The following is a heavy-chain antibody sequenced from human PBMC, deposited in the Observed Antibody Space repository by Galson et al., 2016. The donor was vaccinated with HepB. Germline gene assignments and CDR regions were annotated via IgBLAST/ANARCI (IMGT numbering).Heavy chain of an antibody. Sequence: SETLSLTCAVSGDSIITPDWWTWVRQTPGKGLEWIGQSYHSGSTAYNPSLKSRATISVDKSKNQFSLNITSVTAADTAVYFCVRAHRYKVPPYVLDVWGQGTTVSVSS. V-gene: IGHV4-4*02. J-gene: IGHJ6*02. CDR3: VRAHRYKVPPYVLDV. CDR2: SYHSGST. D-gene: IGHD5-18*01. CDR1: GDSIITPDW.